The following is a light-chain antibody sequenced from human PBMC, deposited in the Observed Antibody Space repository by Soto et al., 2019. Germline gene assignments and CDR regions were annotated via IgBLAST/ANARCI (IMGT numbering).Light chain of an antibody. CDR2: EVS. V-gene: IGLV2-14*01. J-gene: IGLJ1*01. CDR1: SSDVGGYNY. CDR3: SSYTSSSTLVV. Sequence: QSALTQPASVSGSPGQSITISCTGTSSDVGGYNYVSWYQQHPGKAPKLMIYEVSNRPSGVSNRFSGSKSGNTASLTISGLQAEDEADYCSSYTSSSTLVVFGTGTKLTVL.